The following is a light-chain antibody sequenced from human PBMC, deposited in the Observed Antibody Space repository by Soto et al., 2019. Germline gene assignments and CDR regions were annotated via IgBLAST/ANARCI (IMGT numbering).Light chain of an antibody. Sequence: EIVLTQSPGTLSLSPGERATLSCRASQSVSSNFLAWYQQKPGQPPRLLMYGASSRATSIPDRFSGSGSGTAFTLTIRRLEPEDFAVYYCQHYGPPRYTFGQGTKLEIK. CDR3: QHYGPPRYT. V-gene: IGKV3-20*01. J-gene: IGKJ2*01. CDR2: GAS. CDR1: QSVSSNF.